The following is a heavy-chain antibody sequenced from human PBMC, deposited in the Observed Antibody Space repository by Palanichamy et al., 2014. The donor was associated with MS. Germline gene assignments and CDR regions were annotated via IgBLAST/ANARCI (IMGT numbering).Heavy chain of an antibody. Sequence: QVQLVQSGAELKKPGASVRVPCKASGYTFTTYDLSWVRQATGQGLEWLGWMSPKSGNTGYAQKFQGRVTMTRDISINTAYMELTSLTSEDTAVYYCARGEGWGATSWYFDLWGRGTLVTVHS. J-gene: IGHJ2*01. D-gene: IGHD6-19*01. CDR1: GYTFTTYD. CDR2: MSPKSGNT. V-gene: IGHV1-8*01. CDR3: ARGEGWGATSWYFDL.